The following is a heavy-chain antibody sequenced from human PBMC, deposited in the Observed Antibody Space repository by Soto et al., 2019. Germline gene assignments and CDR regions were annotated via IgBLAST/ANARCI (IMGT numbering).Heavy chain of an antibody. D-gene: IGHD6-13*01. CDR2: INRDGSTI. J-gene: IGHJ3*02. CDR1: GFTLSSHW. Sequence: EVQLVESGGGLAQTGGSLRLSCAASGFTLSSHWMHWVRQAPGKGLVWVSRINRDGSTINYDDSVRGRYTISRDNAESTLFLQVNSLRAEDTAVYYCARVADCTYSSNCNGRAAFDMWGQGTMVTVSS. V-gene: IGHV3-74*01. CDR3: ARVADCTYSSNCNGRAAFDM.